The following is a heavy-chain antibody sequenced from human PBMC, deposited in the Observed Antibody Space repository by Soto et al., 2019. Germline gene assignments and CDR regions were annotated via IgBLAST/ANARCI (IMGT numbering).Heavy chain of an antibody. Sequence: WGSLRLSCAASGFIFSTSGMHWVRQSPGRGLEWVAVISYHVSIKYYADSVKGRFTISRDNSKNTLYLEMNSLRTDDTAVYYCAKDRKVYVAMGWCEHLGHGTLVIVSP. CDR3: AKDRKVYVAMGWCEH. V-gene: IGHV3-30*18. CDR2: ISYHVSIK. CDR1: GFIFSTSG. J-gene: IGHJ1*01. D-gene: IGHD2-21*01.